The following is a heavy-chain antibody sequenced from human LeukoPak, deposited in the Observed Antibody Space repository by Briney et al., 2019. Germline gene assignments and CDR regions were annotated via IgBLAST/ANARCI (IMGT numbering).Heavy chain of an antibody. D-gene: IGHD3-9*01. V-gene: IGHV3-21*01. CDR3: TRVLHFGWVSAY. Sequence: SGGSLRLSCAASGFAFSSYSMNWVRQAPGKGLEWVSSISSSSDYIYYADSLKGRFTISRDNAKNSLFLQMNSLRAEDTAVYYCTRVLHFGWVSAYWGQGTLATVSS. CDR2: ISSSSDYI. J-gene: IGHJ4*02. CDR1: GFAFSSYS.